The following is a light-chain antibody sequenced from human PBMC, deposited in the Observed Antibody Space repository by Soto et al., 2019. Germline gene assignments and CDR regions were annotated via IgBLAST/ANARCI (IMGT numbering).Light chain of an antibody. CDR2: TNN. Sequence: QSVLTQPPSASGTPGQRVTISCSGSTYNIGTNTVNWYQQLPGTAPKLLIYTNNQRPSGVPDRFYGSKSGTSASLAISGLQSEDEADYYCAAWDDSLNGVVFGGGTKLTVL. J-gene: IGLJ2*01. CDR1: TYNIGTNT. V-gene: IGLV1-44*01. CDR3: AAWDDSLNGVV.